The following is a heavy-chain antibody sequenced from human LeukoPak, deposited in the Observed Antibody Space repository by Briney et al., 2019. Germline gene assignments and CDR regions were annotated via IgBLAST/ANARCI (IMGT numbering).Heavy chain of an antibody. CDR1: GFIFDDYA. Sequence: GGSLRLSCAASGFIFDDYAMHWVRQTPGKGLEWVSGISWNSDSIVYADSVEGRFTISRDNAKNSLYLQMNSLRSEDMALYYCVKDKTDFWSGYFDYWGQGTLVTVSS. CDR3: VKDKTDFWSGYFDY. V-gene: IGHV3-9*03. J-gene: IGHJ4*02. CDR2: ISWNSDSI. D-gene: IGHD3-3*01.